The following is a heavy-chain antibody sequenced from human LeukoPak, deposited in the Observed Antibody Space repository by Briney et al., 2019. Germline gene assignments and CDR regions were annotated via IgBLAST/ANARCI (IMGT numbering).Heavy chain of an antibody. Sequence: GTSLRLSCVASGFNFADHAMHWVRRAPGQGLEWVTGINWDNDGIVYAASVRGRFTVSRDNAKNTLYLQMNRLRPEDTAFYYCARDDYNTLGYNFHYWGQGTLVTVSS. V-gene: IGHV3-9*01. CDR2: INWDNDGI. CDR3: ARDDYNTLGYNFHY. J-gene: IGHJ4*02. CDR1: GFNFADHA. D-gene: IGHD1-1*01.